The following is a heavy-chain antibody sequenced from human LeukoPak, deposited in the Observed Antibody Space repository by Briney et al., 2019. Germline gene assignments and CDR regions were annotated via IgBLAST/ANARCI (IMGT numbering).Heavy chain of an antibody. D-gene: IGHD3-10*01. CDR1: GFTFSSYW. V-gene: IGHV3-7*01. CDR3: ARDWDITMVRGVIIPYYFDY. Sequence: GGSLRLSCAASGFTFSSYWMSWVRQAPGKGLGWVANIKQDGSEKYYVDSVKGRFTISRDNAKNSLYLQMNSLRAEDTAVYYCARDWDITMVRGVIIPYYFDYWGQGTLVTVSS. CDR2: IKQDGSEK. J-gene: IGHJ4*02.